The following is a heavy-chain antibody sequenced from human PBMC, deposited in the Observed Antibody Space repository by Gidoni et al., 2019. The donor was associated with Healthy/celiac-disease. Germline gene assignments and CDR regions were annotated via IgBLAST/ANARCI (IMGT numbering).Heavy chain of an antibody. V-gene: IGHV1-69*01. CDR3: ATPGAVAGRRGEKYFDY. Sequence: QVQLVQSGAEVKKPGSSVKVSCKASGGTFSSYAFSWVGQAPGQGLEWMGGIIPIFGTPNYAQKFQGRVTITADESTSTAYMELSSLRSEDTAVYYCATPGAVAGRRGEKYFDYWGQGTLVTVFS. CDR2: IIPIFGTP. CDR1: GGTFSSYA. J-gene: IGHJ4*02. D-gene: IGHD6-19*01.